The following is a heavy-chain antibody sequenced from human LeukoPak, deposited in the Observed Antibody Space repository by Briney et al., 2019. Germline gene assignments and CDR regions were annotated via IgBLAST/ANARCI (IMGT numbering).Heavy chain of an antibody. D-gene: IGHD5-24*01. Sequence: PSETLSLTCTVSGGSISSYYWSWIRQPPGKGLEWIGYIYYSGSTNYNPSLKSRVTISVDTSKNQFSLKLSSVTAADTAVYYCAGEGMATILYWGQGTLVTVSS. CDR1: GGSISSYY. CDR2: IYYSGST. CDR3: AGEGMATILY. V-gene: IGHV4-59*08. J-gene: IGHJ4*02.